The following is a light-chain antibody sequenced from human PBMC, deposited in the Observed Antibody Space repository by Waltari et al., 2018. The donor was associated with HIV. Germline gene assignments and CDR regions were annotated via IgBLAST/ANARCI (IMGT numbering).Light chain of an antibody. CDR1: QSVTDSH. CDR2: GAS. V-gene: IGKV3-20*01. J-gene: IGKJ2*01. CDR3: HQYAGLPRT. Sequence: EIVLTQSPGTLSLSPGESATLSSRASQSVTDSHLAWYQQRPGQPPRLLVYGASSRATGIPDRFSGSGSGADFTLTITRLEPEDFAVYYCHQYAGLPRTFGQGTKLEIK.